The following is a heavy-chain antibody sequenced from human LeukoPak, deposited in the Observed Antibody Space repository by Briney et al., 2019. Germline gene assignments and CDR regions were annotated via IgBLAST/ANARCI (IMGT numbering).Heavy chain of an antibody. CDR2: ISSSSSYI. CDR3: ARDSVGASRFDP. D-gene: IGHD1-26*01. J-gene: IGHJ5*02. Sequence: GGSLRLSCAASGFTFSSYSMNWVRQAPGKGLEWVSSISSSSSYIYYADSVKGRFTVSRDNAKNSLYLQMNSLRAEDTAVYYCARDSVGASRFDPWGQGTLVTVSS. V-gene: IGHV3-21*01. CDR1: GFTFSSYS.